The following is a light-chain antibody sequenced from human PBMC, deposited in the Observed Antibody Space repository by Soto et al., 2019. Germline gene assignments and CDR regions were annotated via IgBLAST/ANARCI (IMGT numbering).Light chain of an antibody. J-gene: IGLJ3*02. Sequence: QSALTQPASVSGSPGQSITISCTGTSSDVGGYNYVSWYQQHPGKAPKLMIYEVTNRPSGVSNRFSGSKSGNTASLTISGLQAEDAADYYCSSYTSRDTWVFGGGTKLTVL. CDR3: SSYTSRDTWV. V-gene: IGLV2-14*01. CDR1: SSDVGGYNY. CDR2: EVT.